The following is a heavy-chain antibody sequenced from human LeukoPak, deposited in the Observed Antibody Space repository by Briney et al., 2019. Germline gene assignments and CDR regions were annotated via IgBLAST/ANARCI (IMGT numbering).Heavy chain of an antibody. CDR3: ARVTDGDYGAFDI. V-gene: IGHV1-8*03. CDR1: GYTFTGYD. Sequence: ASVKVSCKASGYTFTGYDINWVRQATGQGLEWMGWMNPNSGNTGYAQKFQGRVTITRNTSISTAYMELSSLRSDDTAVYYCARVTDGDYGAFDIWGQGTMVTVSS. D-gene: IGHD4-17*01. J-gene: IGHJ3*02. CDR2: MNPNSGNT.